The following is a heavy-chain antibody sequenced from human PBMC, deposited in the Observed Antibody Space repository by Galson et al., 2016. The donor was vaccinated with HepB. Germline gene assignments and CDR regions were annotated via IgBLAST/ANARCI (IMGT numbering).Heavy chain of an antibody. CDR2: ISGDTTTT. Sequence: PRLSCAASGLTFSNYAMTWVRQAPGKGLEWVPSISGDTTTTYYADSVKGRFTISRDNSKNTFYLQMNSLRAEDTASYYCAKGGGSTWYISPHFVDPWGQGTLVTVSS. J-gene: IGHJ5*02. D-gene: IGHD6-13*01. CDR3: AKGGGSTWYISPHFVDP. CDR1: GLTFSNYA. V-gene: IGHV3-23*01.